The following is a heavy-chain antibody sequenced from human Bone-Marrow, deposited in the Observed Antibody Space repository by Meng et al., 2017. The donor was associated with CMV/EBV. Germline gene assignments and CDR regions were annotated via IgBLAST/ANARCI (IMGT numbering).Heavy chain of an antibody. V-gene: IGHV1-2*02. D-gene: IGHD1-26*01. CDR2: INPNSGGT. Sequence: ASVKVSCKASGYTFTGYHMHWVRQAPGQGLEWMGWINPNSGGTNYAQKFQGRVTMTRDTSISTAYMELSRLRSDDTAVYYCARDKVVGATSYDAFDIWGQGTMVTVSS. CDR1: GYTFTGYH. J-gene: IGHJ3*02. CDR3: ARDKVVGATSYDAFDI.